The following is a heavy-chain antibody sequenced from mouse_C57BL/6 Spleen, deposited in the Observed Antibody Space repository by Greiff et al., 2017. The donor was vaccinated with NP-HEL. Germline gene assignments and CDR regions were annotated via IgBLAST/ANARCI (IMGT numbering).Heavy chain of an antibody. CDR3: ERDNGSSWDY. Sequence: QVQLKESGAELARPGASVKMSCKASGYTFTSYTMHWVKQRPGQGLEWIGYINPSSGYTTYNQKFKDKATLTADKSSSKAYLQLSSLTAEDSAVYYWERDNGSSWDYWGQGTTLTVSS. D-gene: IGHD1-1*01. V-gene: IGHV1-4*01. CDR2: INPSSGYT. CDR1: GYTFTSYT. J-gene: IGHJ2*01.